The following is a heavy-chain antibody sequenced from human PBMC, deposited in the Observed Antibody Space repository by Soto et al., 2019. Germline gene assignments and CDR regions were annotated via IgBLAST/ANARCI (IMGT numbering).Heavy chain of an antibody. CDR1: GGSISSYY. J-gene: IGHJ6*02. CDR2: IYYSGST. CDR3: ARVLVGYCSGGSCYSGYYYYGMDF. Sequence: SETLSLTCTVSGGSISSYYWSWIRQPPGKGLEWIGYIYYSGSTNYNPSLKSRVTISVDTSKNQFSLKLSSVTAADTAVYYCARVLVGYCSGGSCYSGYYYYGMDFWGQGSKVTVSS. D-gene: IGHD2-15*01. V-gene: IGHV4-59*01.